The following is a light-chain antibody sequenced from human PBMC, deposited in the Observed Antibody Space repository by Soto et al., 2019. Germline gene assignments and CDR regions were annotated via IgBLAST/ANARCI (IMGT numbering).Light chain of an antibody. Sequence: EIVLTQSPATLSLSPGTGATLSCRASQIVTSSLAWYQQKPGQAPRLLIYGASSRATGIPDRFSGSGSGTDFTLTISRLEPEDFAVYYCQQYGTSSRTFGQGTKVDI. CDR3: QQYGTSSRT. J-gene: IGKJ1*01. CDR1: QIVTSS. V-gene: IGKV3-20*01. CDR2: GAS.